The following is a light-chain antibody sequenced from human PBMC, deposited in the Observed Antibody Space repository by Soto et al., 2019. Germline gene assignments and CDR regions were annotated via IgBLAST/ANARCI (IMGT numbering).Light chain of an antibody. V-gene: IGKV3-15*01. J-gene: IGKJ5*01. Sequence: EIVMTQSPATLSVSPGERATLSCRASQSLSSNLAWYPQKPGQARRLLIYGASTRATGIPARFSGSGSGTEFTLTLSSLQSEDFAVYYCEQYNDWPSITFGQGTRLQIK. CDR1: QSLSSN. CDR2: GAS. CDR3: EQYNDWPSIT.